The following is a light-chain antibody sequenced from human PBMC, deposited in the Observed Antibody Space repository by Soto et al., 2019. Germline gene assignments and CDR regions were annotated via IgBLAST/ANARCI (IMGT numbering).Light chain of an antibody. V-gene: IGLV1-44*01. J-gene: IGLJ2*01. CDR1: SXNIGSNT. CDR2: SNN. CDR3: AAWDDSLNGVV. Sequence: QSVLTQPPSASGTPGQRVTISCSXSSXNIGSNTVNWYQQLPGTAPKLLIYSNNQRPSGVPDRFSGSKSGTSASLAISGLQSEDEADYYCAAWDDSLNGVVFGGGTKVTVL.